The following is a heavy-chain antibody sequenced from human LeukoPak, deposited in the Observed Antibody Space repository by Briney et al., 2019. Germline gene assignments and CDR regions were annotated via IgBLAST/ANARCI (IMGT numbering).Heavy chain of an antibody. CDR1: GYSFTTYW. Sequence: GESLKISCQGSGYSFTTYWITWVRQMPGGGLEWMGRIAPSDSYTNYNPSFQGHVTISADTSISTAYLQWSSLKASATAMYYCGRQIPYYNISRAQGSRKYFRHWGQGTLVTVPS. CDR2: IAPSDSYT. V-gene: IGHV5-10-1*01. CDR3: GRQIPYYNISRAQGSRKYFRH. D-gene: IGHD3-9*01. J-gene: IGHJ1*01.